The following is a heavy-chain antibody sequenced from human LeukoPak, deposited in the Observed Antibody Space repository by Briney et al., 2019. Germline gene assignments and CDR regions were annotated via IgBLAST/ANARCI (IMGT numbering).Heavy chain of an antibody. CDR1: GFSFRFYS. CDR2: SSSGGCYM. CDR3: ARGGTLFGVISSRKDWFDP. Sequence: GWSVSLPCPASGFSFRFYSMNWLGQAPGKGLAGVASSSSGGCYMFFPAVVKGRFPNSSDNAENSLYLQMNTLRAEDTAVYYCARGGTLFGVISSRKDWFDPWGRGTLVTVSS. D-gene: IGHD3-3*01. V-gene: IGHV3-21*01. J-gene: IGHJ5*02.